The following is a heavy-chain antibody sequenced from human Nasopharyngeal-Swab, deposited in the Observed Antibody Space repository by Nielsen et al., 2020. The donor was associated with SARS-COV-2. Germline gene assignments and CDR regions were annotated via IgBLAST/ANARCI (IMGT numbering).Heavy chain of an antibody. CDR1: GFTLSNYW. Sequence: GESLKISCAASGFTLSNYWIHWVRQTPGKGRLWVSRINTDASRTSYADSVKGRFTISRDNAKNTVYLQMNSLRGEDTAVYYCTRVDVHDAFDMWGQGTMVTVSS. CDR3: TRVDVHDAFDM. D-gene: IGHD3-16*01. J-gene: IGHJ3*02. V-gene: IGHV3-74*01. CDR2: INTDASRT.